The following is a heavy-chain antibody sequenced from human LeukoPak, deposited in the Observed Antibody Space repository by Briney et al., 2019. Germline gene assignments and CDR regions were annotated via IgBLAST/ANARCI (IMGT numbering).Heavy chain of an antibody. CDR2: IWYDGDNK. CDR1: GFTFSSYG. D-gene: IGHD6-13*01. V-gene: IGHV3-33*01. Sequence: GRSLRLSCAASGFTFSSYGMHWVRQAPGKGLEWVAVIWYDGDNKYYADSVKGRFTISKDNSKNTPYLQMNSLRAEDTAVYYCARDGIAAAGQYYCYGMDVWGQGTTVTVSS. CDR3: ARDGIAAAGQYYCYGMDV. J-gene: IGHJ6*02.